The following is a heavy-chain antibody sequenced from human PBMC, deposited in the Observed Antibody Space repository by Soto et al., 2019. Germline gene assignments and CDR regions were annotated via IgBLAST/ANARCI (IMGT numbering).Heavy chain of an antibody. CDR3: ARKRTVVVPAAMRYYYYYYGMDV. D-gene: IGHD2-2*01. Sequence: PSETLSLTCAVYGGSFSGYYWSWIRQPPGKGLEWIGEINHSGSTNYNPSLKSRVTISVDTSKNQFSLKLSSVTAADTAVYYCARKRTVVVPAAMRYYYYYYGMDVWGQGTTVTVSS. CDR2: INHSGST. J-gene: IGHJ6*02. V-gene: IGHV4-34*01. CDR1: GGSFSGYY.